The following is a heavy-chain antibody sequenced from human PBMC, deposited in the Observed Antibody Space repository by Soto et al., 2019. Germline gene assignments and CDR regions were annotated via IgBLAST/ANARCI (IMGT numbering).Heavy chain of an antibody. D-gene: IGHD5-12*01. Sequence: QITLKESGPTLVKPTQTLTLTCTFSGFSLSTSGVGVGWIRQPPGKALEWLALIYWDADKRYSPSLKTRLTTTKDTTKKQVVPTKTNMDPVDNATYYCAPENMVATLGMQPWGQGTLVTVSS. CDR3: APENMVATLGMQP. CDR1: GFSLSTSGVG. CDR2: IYWDADK. J-gene: IGHJ5*02. V-gene: IGHV2-5*02.